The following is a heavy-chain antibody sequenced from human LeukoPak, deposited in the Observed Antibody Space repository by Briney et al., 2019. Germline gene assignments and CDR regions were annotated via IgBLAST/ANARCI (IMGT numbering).Heavy chain of an antibody. D-gene: IGHD1-7*01. CDR3: ARDLDWNYADY. Sequence: KPSETLSLTCTVSGGSISSSSYYWGWIRQPPGKGLEWIGSIYYSGSTYYNPSLKSRVTISVDTSKNQFSLKLSSVTAADTAVYYCARDLDWNYADYWGQGTLVTVSS. CDR1: GGSISSSSYY. CDR2: IYYSGST. J-gene: IGHJ4*02. V-gene: IGHV4-39*07.